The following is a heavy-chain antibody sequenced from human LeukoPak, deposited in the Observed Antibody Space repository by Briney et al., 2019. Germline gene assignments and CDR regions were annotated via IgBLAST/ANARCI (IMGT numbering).Heavy chain of an antibody. D-gene: IGHD6-13*01. CDR3: ATGGLLSSSWYEHY. CDR2: FDPEDGET. J-gene: IGHJ4*02. CDR1: GYTLTELS. Sequence: ASVKVSCKVSGYTLTELSMHWVRQAPGKGLEWMGGFDPEDGETIYAQKFQGRVTMTEDTSTDTAYMELSSLRSEDTAVYYRATGGLLSSSWYEHYWGQGTLVTVSS. V-gene: IGHV1-24*01.